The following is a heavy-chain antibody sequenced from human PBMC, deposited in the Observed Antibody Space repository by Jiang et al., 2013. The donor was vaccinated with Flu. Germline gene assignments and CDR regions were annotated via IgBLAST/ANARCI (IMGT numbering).Heavy chain of an antibody. J-gene: IGHJ4*02. CDR1: GVSIGGSSYY. D-gene: IGHD3-10*01. CDR3: AILYYHGSGGYSVDF. CDR2: VFTSGST. V-gene: IGHV4-61*02. Sequence: GLVKPSQTLSLTCTVSGVSIGGSSYYWSWIRQPAGKGLEWIGRVFTSGSTNYNPSLKSRVFMSLDTSMNQFSLRLSSVTAADTAVYYCAILYYHGSGGYSVDFWGQGTLVTVSS.